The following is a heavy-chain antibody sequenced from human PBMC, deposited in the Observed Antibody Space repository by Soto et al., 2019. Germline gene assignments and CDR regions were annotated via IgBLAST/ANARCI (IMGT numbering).Heavy chain of an antibody. Sequence: QLQLQESGPGLVKPSETLSLTCTVSGGSISSSSYYWGWIRQPPGKGPEWIGSIYYSGSTYYNPSLKSRVTISVDTSKNQFSLKLSSVTAADTAVYYCATVVGATTAGGWFDPWGQGTLVTVSS. CDR1: GGSISSSSYY. CDR2: IYYSGST. J-gene: IGHJ5*02. V-gene: IGHV4-39*01. D-gene: IGHD1-26*01. CDR3: ATVVGATTAGGWFDP.